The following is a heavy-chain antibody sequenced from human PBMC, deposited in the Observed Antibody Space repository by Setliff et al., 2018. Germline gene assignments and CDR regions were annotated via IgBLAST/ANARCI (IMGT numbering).Heavy chain of an antibody. V-gene: IGHV3-11*01. CDR2: ISSSGSTT. CDR1: GITFRNYG. D-gene: IGHD2-15*01. Sequence: GGSLRLSCAASGITFRNYGMNWIRQAPGKGLEWVSYISSSGSTTLYADSVRGRFSISRDNIKNSLYLQMNSLRSEDTAVYYCARALGGNYFDYWGPGILVTVSS. CDR3: ARALGGNYFDY. J-gene: IGHJ4*02.